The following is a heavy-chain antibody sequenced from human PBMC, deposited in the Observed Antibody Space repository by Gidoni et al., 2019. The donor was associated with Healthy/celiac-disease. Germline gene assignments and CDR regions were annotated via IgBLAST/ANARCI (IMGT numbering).Heavy chain of an antibody. J-gene: IGHJ4*02. CDR2: VNPKTVKT. Sequence: QVQLVQSGAEIKKPGASVKVSCKTSGITFTSYDINWVRQATGQGLAWMGWVNPKTVKTGYAQRFHGRVTMTRNTSISTAYMELSSLRSEDTAIYYCARAGGYYYDTVGYPHWGQGTLVTVSS. V-gene: IGHV1-8*01. CDR1: GITFTSYD. D-gene: IGHD3-22*01. CDR3: ARAGGYYYDTVGYPH.